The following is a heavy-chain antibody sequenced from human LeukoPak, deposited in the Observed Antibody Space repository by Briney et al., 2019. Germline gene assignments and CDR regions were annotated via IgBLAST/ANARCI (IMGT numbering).Heavy chain of an antibody. V-gene: IGHV3-48*02. J-gene: IGHJ4*02. Sequence: GESLKISCAASGFTFSRYSMNWVRQAPGKGLEWVSYISSSSSTVYYADSLRGRFTISRDNAKNSLYLQMNSLRDEDTAVYYCARAQTYYGSGSYLYWGQGTLVTVSS. CDR1: GFTFSRYS. D-gene: IGHD3-10*01. CDR2: ISSSSSTV. CDR3: ARAQTYYGSGSYLY.